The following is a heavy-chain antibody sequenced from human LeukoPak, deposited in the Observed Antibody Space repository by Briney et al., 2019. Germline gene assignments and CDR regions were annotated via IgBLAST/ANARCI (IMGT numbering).Heavy chain of an antibody. D-gene: IGHD4-11*01. CDR1: GFTFSDYV. CDR3: ANEYSKGDI. J-gene: IGHJ3*02. CDR2: ISGSGGNT. Sequence: GGSLRLSCAASGFTFSDYVMSWVRQAPGKGLEWVSAISGSGGNTYYADSVKGRFTISRDNSKNTLYLQMNSLRAEDAAVYYCANEYSKGDIWGQGTMVTVSS. V-gene: IGHV3-23*01.